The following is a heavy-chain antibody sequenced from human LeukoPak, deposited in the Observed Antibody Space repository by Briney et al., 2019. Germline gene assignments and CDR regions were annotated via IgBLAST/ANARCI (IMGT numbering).Heavy chain of an antibody. CDR1: GFTVSSNY. D-gene: IGHD5-18*01. V-gene: IGHV3-53*01. Sequence: GSLRPSCAASGFTVSSNYMSWVRQAPGKGLEWCSVIYSGGSTYHADSVKGRFTISRDNSKNTLYLQMNSLRAEDTAVYYCARDYKTARWAFDIWGQGTMVTVSS. CDR3: ARDYKTARWAFDI. CDR2: IYSGGST. J-gene: IGHJ3*02.